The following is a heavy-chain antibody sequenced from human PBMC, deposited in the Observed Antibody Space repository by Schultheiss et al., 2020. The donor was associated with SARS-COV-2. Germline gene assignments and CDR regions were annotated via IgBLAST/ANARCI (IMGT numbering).Heavy chain of an antibody. CDR1: GFTFSSYW. CDR2: IKQDGSEK. V-gene: IGHV3-7*03. CDR3: AKELSSSWDRSFDY. D-gene: IGHD6-13*01. J-gene: IGHJ4*02. Sequence: GGSLRLSCAASGFTFSSYWMSWVRQAPGKGLEWVANIKQDGSEKYYVDSVKGRFTISRDNSKNTLYLQMNSLRAEDTAVYYCAKELSSSWDRSFDYWGQGTLVTVSS.